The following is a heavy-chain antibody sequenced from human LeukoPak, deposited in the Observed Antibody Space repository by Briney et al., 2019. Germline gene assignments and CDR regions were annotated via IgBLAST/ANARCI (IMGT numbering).Heavy chain of an antibody. CDR2: IDYSGST. Sequence: SETLSLTCTVSGDSISSSSHFCGWIRQPPGKGLEWIGSIDYSGSTYYNPSLKSRVTISLDTSKNQFSLKLSSVTAADTAVYYCARHSSSWPIYYFDYWGQGTLVTVSS. V-gene: IGHV4-39*01. CDR1: GDSISSSSHF. CDR3: ARHSSSWPIYYFDY. J-gene: IGHJ4*02. D-gene: IGHD6-13*01.